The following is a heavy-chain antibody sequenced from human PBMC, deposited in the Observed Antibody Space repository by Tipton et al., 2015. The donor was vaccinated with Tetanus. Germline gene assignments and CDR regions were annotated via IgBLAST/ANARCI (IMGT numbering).Heavy chain of an antibody. CDR2: IYPGDSDT. CDR3: AKGDPGNFDS. Sequence: QLVQSGAEVRKPGESLKISCQGSGYNFSHHSIGWVRQMPGTGLGWMGIIYPGDSDTRYSPAFEGQVTFSVEKSITTAYLQGGSLKAKDTAIYYCAKGDPGNFDSWGQGTQVIVSS. D-gene: IGHD3-9*01. J-gene: IGHJ4*02. CDR1: GYNFSHHS. V-gene: IGHV5-51*01.